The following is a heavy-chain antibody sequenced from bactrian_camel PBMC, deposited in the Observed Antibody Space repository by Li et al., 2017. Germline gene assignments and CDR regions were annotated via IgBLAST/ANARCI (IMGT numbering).Heavy chain of an antibody. D-gene: IGHD1*01. CDR1: GYMKSTYC. V-gene: IGHV3S35*01. CDR2: INSDGRTT. Sequence: VQLVESGGGSVQAGGSLRLSCSAPGYMKSTYCLVWFRQASGKAREGVAYINSDGRTTYLNSVKGRFTISKGSSKNPLYLQMNSLKPEDTAMYFCVLSSIYCARPDPFRPREGFDYWGQGTQVTVS. J-gene: IGHJ4*01. CDR3: VLSSIYCARPDPFRPREGFDY.